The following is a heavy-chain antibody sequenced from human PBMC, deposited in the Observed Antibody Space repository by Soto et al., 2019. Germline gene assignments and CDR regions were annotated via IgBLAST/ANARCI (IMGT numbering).Heavy chain of an antibody. CDR3: AKDRPVRLLMSGVGVDY. V-gene: IGHV3-23*01. Sequence: EVQLLESGGGLVQTGGSLRLSCVASGFTFGDYAMNWVRQAPGKGLEWVSGLSGSGANTEYADSVKGRFTIYRDNHKNKLYLQMNNLRAEDTAVYYCAKDRPVRLLMSGVGVDYWGQGTLVTVSS. J-gene: IGHJ4*02. D-gene: IGHD2-8*01. CDR1: GFTFGDYA. CDR2: LSGSGANT.